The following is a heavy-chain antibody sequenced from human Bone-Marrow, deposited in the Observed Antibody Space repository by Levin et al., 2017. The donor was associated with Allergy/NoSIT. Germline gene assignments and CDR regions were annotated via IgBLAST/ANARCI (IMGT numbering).Heavy chain of an antibody. D-gene: IGHD5-12*01. Sequence: GGSLRLSCAASGFTFSSYGMHWVRQAPGKGLEWVAVISYDGSNKYYADSVKGRFTISRDNSKNTLYLQMNSLRAEDTAVYYCAKDGLGYSGYRATPTKLDYWGQGTLVTVSS. CDR1: GFTFSSYG. CDR2: ISYDGSNK. CDR3: AKDGLGYSGYRATPTKLDY. V-gene: IGHV3-30*18. J-gene: IGHJ4*02.